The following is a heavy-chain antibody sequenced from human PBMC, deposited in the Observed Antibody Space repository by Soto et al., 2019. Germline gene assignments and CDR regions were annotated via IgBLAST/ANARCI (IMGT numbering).Heavy chain of an antibody. D-gene: IGHD5-12*01. V-gene: IGHV3-64D*08. J-gene: IGHJ4*02. Sequence: GGFLRLSCSASGFTFSSYAMHWVRQAPGKGLEYVSAISSNGGSTYYADSVKGRFTISRDNSKNTLYLQMSSLRAEDTAVYYCVKSAVRGYDLLYFDYWGQGTLVTVSS. CDR1: GFTFSSYA. CDR3: VKSAVRGYDLLYFDY. CDR2: ISSNGGST.